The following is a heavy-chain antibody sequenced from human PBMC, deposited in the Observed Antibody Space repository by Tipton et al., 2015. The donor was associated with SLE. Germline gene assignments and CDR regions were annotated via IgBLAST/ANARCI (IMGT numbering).Heavy chain of an antibody. D-gene: IGHD1-14*01. CDR2: INGDGSDA. J-gene: IGHJ4*02. V-gene: IGHV3-74*01. Sequence: SLRLSCAASGFTFSYYWIHWARQAPGKGLGWVSRINGDGSDAIYASSVKGRFTISRDNAKNTLYLQMTSLRAEDTAVYYCARGGVNHGWDYWGQGTLVTVSS. CDR1: GFTFSYYW. CDR3: ARGGVNHGWDY.